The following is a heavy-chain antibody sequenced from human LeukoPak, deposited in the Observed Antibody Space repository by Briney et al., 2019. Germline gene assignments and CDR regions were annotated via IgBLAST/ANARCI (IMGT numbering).Heavy chain of an antibody. J-gene: IGHJ4*02. CDR2: ISSSSSYI. CDR3: ARDRSTTLDY. V-gene: IGHV3-21*01. CDR1: GFTFSSYS. D-gene: IGHD5/OR15-5a*01. Sequence: GGSLRLSCAASGFTFSSYSMNWVRQAPGKGLEWVSSISSSSSYIYYADSVKGRLTISRDNAKNSLYLQMNSLRAEDTAVYYCARDRSTTLDYWGQGTLVTVSS.